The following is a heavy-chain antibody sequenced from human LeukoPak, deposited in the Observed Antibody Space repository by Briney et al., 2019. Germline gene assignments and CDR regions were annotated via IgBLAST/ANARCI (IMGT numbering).Heavy chain of an antibody. V-gene: IGHV3-30*02. Sequence: GGSLRLSCAASGFTFSNYGMHWVRQAPGKGLEWVALIRYDGSNKYYADSEKGQFTISRDNSKNTLYLQMNSLRAEDTAVYYCAKSYCSGGSCFSDYWGQGTLVTVSS. CDR1: GFTFSNYG. D-gene: IGHD2-15*01. CDR3: AKSYCSGGSCFSDY. CDR2: IRYDGSNK. J-gene: IGHJ4*02.